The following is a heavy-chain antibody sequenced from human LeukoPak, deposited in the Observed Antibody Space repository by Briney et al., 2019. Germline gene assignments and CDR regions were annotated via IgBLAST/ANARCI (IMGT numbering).Heavy chain of an antibody. D-gene: IGHD3-22*01. CDR1: GDSFSSYY. CDR3: TRSVAYYDSTGYYYYFDY. Sequence: SETLSLTCSVSGDSFSSYYWGWIRQSAGKGLGWIGHIYTSVSTNYNPSLKSRVTMSIDTSKNQFSLNLSSVTAADTAVYYCTRSVAYYDSTGYYYYFDYWGQGTLVTVSS. CDR2: IYTSVST. J-gene: IGHJ4*02. V-gene: IGHV4-4*07.